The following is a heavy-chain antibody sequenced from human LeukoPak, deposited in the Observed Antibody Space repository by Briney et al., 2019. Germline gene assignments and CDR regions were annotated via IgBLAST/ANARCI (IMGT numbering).Heavy chain of an antibody. D-gene: IGHD3-10*01. CDR3: ARDGAYGSGSYYHDY. CDR2: ISSSSSYI. CDR1: GFTFSSYS. V-gene: IGHV3-21*01. J-gene: IGHJ4*02. Sequence: GGSLRLSCAASGFTFSSYSMSWVRQAPGKGLERVSSISSSSSYIYYADSVKGRFIISRDNAKNSLYLQMNSLRAEDTAVYYCARDGAYGSGSYYHDYWGQGTLVTVSS.